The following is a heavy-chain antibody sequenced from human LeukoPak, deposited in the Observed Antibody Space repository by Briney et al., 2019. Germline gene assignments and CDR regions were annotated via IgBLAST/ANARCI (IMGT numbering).Heavy chain of an antibody. CDR3: ARVSGYDYRFYYFDY. J-gene: IGHJ4*02. D-gene: IGHD5-12*01. Sequence: GASVKVSCKASGYTFTGYYMHWVRQAPGQGLEWMGWINPNSGGTNYAQKFQGRVTMTRDTSISTAYLELSRLRSDDTAVYYCARVSGYDYRFYYFDYWGQGTLVTVSS. CDR2: INPNSGGT. CDR1: GYTFTGYY. V-gene: IGHV1-2*02.